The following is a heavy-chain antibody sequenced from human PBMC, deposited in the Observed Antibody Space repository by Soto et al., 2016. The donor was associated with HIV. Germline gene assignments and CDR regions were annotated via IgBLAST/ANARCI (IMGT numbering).Heavy chain of an antibody. J-gene: IGHJ5*01. V-gene: IGHV3-21*01. CDR1: RFTFSNYS. Sequence: EVQLVESGEAWSSLGSLRLSCAASRFTFSNYSMNWVRQAPGKGLEWVSSITSSGTYIYYADSVKGRFTISRDNAKNSLSLQINSLRAEDTAVYYCARDPGRDDYIRWFDFWGQGTLVTVSS. D-gene: IGHD4-4*01. CDR2: ITSSGTYI. CDR3: ARDPGRDDYIRWFDF.